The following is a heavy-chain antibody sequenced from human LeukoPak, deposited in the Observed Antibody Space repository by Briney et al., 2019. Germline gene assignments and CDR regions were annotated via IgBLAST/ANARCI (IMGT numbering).Heavy chain of an antibody. J-gene: IGHJ3*02. V-gene: IGHV3-23*01. Sequence: RSGGSLRLSCATSGFTFSTYAVSWVRQAPGKGLEWVSAISGSGGGTYYADSVKGRFTISRDNFKNTLYLQMNSLRAEDTAVYYCAKVMVRGVVFDGFDIWGQGTMVTVSS. CDR2: ISGSGGGT. CDR1: GFTFSTYA. CDR3: AKVMVRGVVFDGFDI. D-gene: IGHD3-10*01.